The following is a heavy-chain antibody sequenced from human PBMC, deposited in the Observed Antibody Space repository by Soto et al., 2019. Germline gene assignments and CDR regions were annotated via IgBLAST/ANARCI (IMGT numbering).Heavy chain of an antibody. D-gene: IGHD6-19*01. Sequence: ASVKVCCTASGYTFTSYDINWVRQATGKGLEWMGGLNPEGGETGYAQKFQGRVTMTEDTSTDTAYMELSSLRAEDTAVYYCAKDRKSDSGWYWDYWGQGTLVTVSS. CDR2: LNPEGGET. CDR1: GYTFTSYD. J-gene: IGHJ4*02. V-gene: IGHV1-8*01. CDR3: AKDRKSDSGWYWDY.